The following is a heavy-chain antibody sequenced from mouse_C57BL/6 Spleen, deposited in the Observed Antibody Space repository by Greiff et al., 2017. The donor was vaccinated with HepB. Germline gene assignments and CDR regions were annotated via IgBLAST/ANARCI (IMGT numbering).Heavy chain of an antibody. J-gene: IGHJ2*01. V-gene: IGHV1-61*01. Sequence: QVQLQQSGAELVRPGSSVKLSCKASGYTFTSYWMDWVKQRPGQGLEWIGNIYPSDSETHYNQKFKDKATLTVDKSSSTAYMQLSSLTSEDSAVYYCVITTVVATDYWGQGTTLTVSS. CDR3: VITTVVATDY. CDR2: IYPSDSET. CDR1: GYTFTSYW. D-gene: IGHD1-1*01.